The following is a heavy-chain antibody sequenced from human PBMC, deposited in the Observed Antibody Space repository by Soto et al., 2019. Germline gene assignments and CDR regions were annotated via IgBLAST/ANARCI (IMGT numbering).Heavy chain of an antibody. D-gene: IGHD2-2*02. Sequence: SETLSLTCTVSGGSIGSGPYSWTWIRQPPGKGLEWLGYIYYSGKTDYNPSLRSRVSISVDRSNNQFSLILTSVTAADSAVYFCARGCSSASCYTGFDPWGQGTLVTVSS. J-gene: IGHJ5*02. V-gene: IGHV4-30-2*01. CDR3: ARGCSSASCYTGFDP. CDR1: GGSIGSGPYS. CDR2: IYYSGKT.